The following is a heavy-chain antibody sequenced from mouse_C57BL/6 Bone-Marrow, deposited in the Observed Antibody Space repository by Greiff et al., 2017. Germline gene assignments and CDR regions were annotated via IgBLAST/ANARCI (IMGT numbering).Heavy chain of an antibody. CDR3: ARDSLKGYYFDY. Sequence: EVMLVESEGGLVQPGSSMKLSCTASGFTFSDYYMAWVRQVPEKGLEWVANINYDGSSTYYLDSLKSRFIISRGNAKNILYLQMSSLKSEDTATYYCARDSLKGYYFDYWGQGTTLTVSS. J-gene: IGHJ2*01. CDR1: GFTFSDYY. V-gene: IGHV5-16*01. CDR2: INYDGSST.